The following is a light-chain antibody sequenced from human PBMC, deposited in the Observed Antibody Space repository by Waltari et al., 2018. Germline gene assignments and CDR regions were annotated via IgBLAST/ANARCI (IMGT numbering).Light chain of an antibody. CDR2: EVS. CDR3: ASYIDTTTVT. Sequence: QSALTQPPSVSGSPGQSVTIPCTGTSNDVGRYNRVSWYQQSPGTAPKLIIYEVSDRPSGVPHCFSGSKSGDTASLTISGLQAEDEADYYCASYIDTTTVTVGGGTKLTVL. V-gene: IGLV2-18*02. CDR1: SNDVGRYNR. J-gene: IGLJ2*01.